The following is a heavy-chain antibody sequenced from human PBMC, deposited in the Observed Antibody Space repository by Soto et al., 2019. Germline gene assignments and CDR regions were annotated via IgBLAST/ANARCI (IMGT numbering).Heavy chain of an antibody. V-gene: IGHV4-59*01. CDR2: IYYSGST. D-gene: IGHD3-9*01. CDR1: GGSISSYY. Sequence: SETLSLTCTVSGGSISSYYWSWIRQPPGKGLEWIGYIYYSGSTNYNPSLKSRVTISVDTSKNQFSLKLSSVTAADTAVYYCARASGLRYFDWFPGPFDYWGQGTLVTVSS. CDR3: ARASGLRYFDWFPGPFDY. J-gene: IGHJ4*02.